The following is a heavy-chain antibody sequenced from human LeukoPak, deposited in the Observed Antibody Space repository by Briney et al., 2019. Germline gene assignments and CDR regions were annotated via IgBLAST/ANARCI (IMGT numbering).Heavy chain of an antibody. CDR1: EFTVSSYY. CDR3: AREGHQLPYFDY. Sequence: QPGGSLRLSCAASEFTVSSYYMNWVRQAPGKGLEWVSVIYRGDSTYYADSVKGRFTNSRDNSKNTLYLQMNSLGAEDTAVYYCAREGHQLPYFDYWGQGTLVTVSS. V-gene: IGHV3-53*01. J-gene: IGHJ4*02. CDR2: IYRGDST. D-gene: IGHD2-2*01.